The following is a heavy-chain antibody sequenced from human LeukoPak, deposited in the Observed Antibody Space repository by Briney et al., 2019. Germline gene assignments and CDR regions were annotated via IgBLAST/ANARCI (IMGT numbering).Heavy chain of an antibody. Sequence: ASVKVSCKASGYTFTSYGISWGRQATVQVREWMEWFSAYNGNTNYAQKLQGRVTMTKDTSTSTAYMELRSLRSDDTAVYYCASGDKKTDAFDIWGQGTMVTVSS. CDR2: FSAYNGNT. CDR1: GYTFTSYG. D-gene: IGHD2-21*01. V-gene: IGHV1-18*01. J-gene: IGHJ3*02. CDR3: ASGDKKTDAFDI.